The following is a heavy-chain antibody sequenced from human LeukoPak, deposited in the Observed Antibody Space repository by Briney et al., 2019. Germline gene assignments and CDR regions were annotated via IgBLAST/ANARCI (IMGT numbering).Heavy chain of an antibody. J-gene: IGHJ4*02. Sequence: PSETLSLTCAVYGGSFSGYYWSWIRQPPGKGLEWIGEINHSGSTNYNPSLKSRVTISVDTSKNQFSLKLSSVTAADTAVYYCARTDPASLGYFDYWGQGILVTVSS. CDR2: INHSGST. D-gene: IGHD6-25*01. CDR3: ARTDPASLGYFDY. CDR1: GGSFSGYY. V-gene: IGHV4-34*01.